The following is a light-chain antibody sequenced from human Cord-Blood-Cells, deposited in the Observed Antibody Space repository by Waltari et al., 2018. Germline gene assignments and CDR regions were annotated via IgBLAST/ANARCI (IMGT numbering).Light chain of an antibody. CDR2: DVS. V-gene: IGLV2-14*01. J-gene: IGLJ2*01. CDR3: SSYTSSSTFGV. CDR1: SSDVGGYNS. Sequence: QSALTQPASVSGSPGQSITISCTGTSSDVGGYNSVSWYQQPPGKAPKLMIYDVSNRPSGVSKRFSGSKSGNTASLTISGLQAEDEADYYCSSYTSSSTFGVFGGGTKLTVL.